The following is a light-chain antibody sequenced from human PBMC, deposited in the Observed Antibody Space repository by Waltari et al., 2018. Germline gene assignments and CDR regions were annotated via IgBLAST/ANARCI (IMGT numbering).Light chain of an antibody. V-gene: IGKV1-5*03. J-gene: IGKJ1*01. Sequence: WRASRSSRKWLAWYQQKPGKAPTLLIYQAVSSLDGVPSRFSGSGSGTEFTLTISSLQPDDFATYYGQQYSSYFRTFGQGTKVEIK. CDR2: QAV. CDR3: QQYSSYFRT. CDR1: RSSRKW.